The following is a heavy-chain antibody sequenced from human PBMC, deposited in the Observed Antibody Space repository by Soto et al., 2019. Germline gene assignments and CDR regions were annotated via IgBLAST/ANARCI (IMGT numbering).Heavy chain of an antibody. CDR3: ARDLYRDHCYYGMDV. D-gene: IGHD4-4*01. CDR1: GYTFTGYY. Sequence: ASVKVSCQASGYTFTGYYMHWVRQAPGQGLEWMGWINPNSGGTNYAQKSQGWVTMTRDTSISTAYMELSRLRSDDTAVYYCARDLYRDHCYYGMDVWGQGTTVTVSS. V-gene: IGHV1-2*04. CDR2: INPNSGGT. J-gene: IGHJ6*02.